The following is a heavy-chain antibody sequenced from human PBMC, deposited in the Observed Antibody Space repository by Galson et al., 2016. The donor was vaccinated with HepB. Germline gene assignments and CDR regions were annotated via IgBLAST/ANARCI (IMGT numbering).Heavy chain of an antibody. CDR1: GFTFSSYG. J-gene: IGHJ6*02. CDR2: IWYDGSNK. CDR3: ARDHVLMVYAIPYYYGMDV. Sequence: SLRLSCAASGFTFSSYGMHWVRQAPGKGLEWVAVIWYDGSNKYYADSVKGRFTISRDSSKNTLYLQMNSLRAEDTAVYYCARDHVLMVYAIPYYYGMDVWGQGTTVTVSS. V-gene: IGHV3-33*01. D-gene: IGHD2-8*01.